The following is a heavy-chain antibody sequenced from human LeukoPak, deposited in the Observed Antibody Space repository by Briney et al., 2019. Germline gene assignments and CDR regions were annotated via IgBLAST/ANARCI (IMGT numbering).Heavy chain of an antibody. CDR1: GYTFTSYY. V-gene: IGHV1-46*01. Sequence: ASVKVSCKAPGYTFTSYYMHWVRQAPGQGLEWMGIINPSGGSTSYAQKFQGRVTVTRDMSTSTVYMELSSLRSEDTAVYYCARSYYDSSGYYYPFDYWGQGTLVTVSS. J-gene: IGHJ4*02. CDR2: INPSGGST. CDR3: ARSYYDSSGYYYPFDY. D-gene: IGHD3-22*01.